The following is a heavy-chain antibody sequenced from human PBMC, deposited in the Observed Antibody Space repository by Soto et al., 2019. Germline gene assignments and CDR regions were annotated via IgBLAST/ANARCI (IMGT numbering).Heavy chain of an antibody. V-gene: IGHV3-33*01. D-gene: IGHD3-9*01. J-gene: IGHJ5*02. CDR3: ARGDILTGYWNNWFDP. CDR2: IWYDGGNK. CDR1: GFTFSSYG. Sequence: GGSLRLSCAASGFTFSSYGMHWVRQAPGKGLEWVAVIWYDGGNKYYADSVKGRFTISRDNSKNTLYLQMNSLRAEDTAVYYCARGDILTGYWNNWFDPWGQGTLVTVSS.